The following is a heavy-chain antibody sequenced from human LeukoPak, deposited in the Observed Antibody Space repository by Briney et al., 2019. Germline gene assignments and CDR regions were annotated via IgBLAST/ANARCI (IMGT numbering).Heavy chain of an antibody. CDR1: GGSISSSGYY. D-gene: IGHD3-3*01. CDR2: ISISGNT. CDR3: ARPRRITNFGVVTYILFDL. J-gene: IGHJ5*02. Sequence: PSETLSLTCTVSGGSISSSGYYWGWIRQPPGKGLVWFVSISISGNTYSNPSLQRLVTISVDTNNKQFSLKLSSVTAADTAVYYCARPRRITNFGVVTYILFDLWGQGTLVTVSS. V-gene: IGHV4-39*01.